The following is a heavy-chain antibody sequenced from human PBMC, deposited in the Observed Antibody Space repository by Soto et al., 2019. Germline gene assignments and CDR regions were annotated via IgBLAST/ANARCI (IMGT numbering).Heavy chain of an antibody. CDR2: ISGSGDFT. D-gene: IGHD3-9*01. V-gene: IGHV3-23*01. J-gene: IGHJ4*02. CDR3: AKTQTDILDY. Sequence: EVQLLESGGGLLQPGGSLRLSCAASGFTFSSYAMSWVRQAPGKGLEWVSVISGSGDFTFYADSVKGRFTISRDNSKNTLYLQMNTLRAEDTAVYYCAKTQTDILDYWGQGTLVTVSS. CDR1: GFTFSSYA.